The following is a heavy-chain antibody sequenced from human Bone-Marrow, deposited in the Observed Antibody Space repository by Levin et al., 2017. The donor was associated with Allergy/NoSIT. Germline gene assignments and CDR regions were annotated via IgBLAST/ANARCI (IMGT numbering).Heavy chain of an antibody. CDR3: ATASKADY. CDR2: IYYTGST. CDR1: GGSISSHY. V-gene: IGHV4-59*08. Sequence: TGGSLRLSCTVSGGSISSHYWSWIRQPPGKGLEWIGFIYYTGSTKYNPSLKSRVTISIDTSKNQFSLKLTSVTAADTAIYYCATASKADYWGQGKLVIVSS. J-gene: IGHJ4*02.